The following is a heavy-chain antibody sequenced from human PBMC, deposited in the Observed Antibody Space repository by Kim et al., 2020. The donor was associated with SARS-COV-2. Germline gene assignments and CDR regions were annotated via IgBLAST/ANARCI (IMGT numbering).Heavy chain of an antibody. CDR3: ASTLGH. V-gene: IGHV4-59*12. Sequence: YYSGRTNHNPSLQSRVPMSVDMSKNQFSLKLSSVTAADTDVYYCASTLGHWGQGTLVTVSS. D-gene: IGHD3-16*01. J-gene: IGHJ4*02. CDR2: YYSGRT.